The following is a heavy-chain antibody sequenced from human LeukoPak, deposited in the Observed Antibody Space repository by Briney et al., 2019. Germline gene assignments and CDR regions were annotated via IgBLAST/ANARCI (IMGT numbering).Heavy chain of an antibody. CDR2: ISSSGSTV. Sequence: PGGSLRLSCAASGFTFSDYYMSWIRQAPGKGLEWLSYISSSGSTVYYADSVKGRFTVSRDNAKNSLCLHMNSLRAEDTAVYYCAIQMTMIVVVPYFDYWGQGTLVTVSS. V-gene: IGHV3-11*04. CDR1: GFTFSDYY. CDR3: AIQMTMIVVVPYFDY. D-gene: IGHD3-22*01. J-gene: IGHJ4*02.